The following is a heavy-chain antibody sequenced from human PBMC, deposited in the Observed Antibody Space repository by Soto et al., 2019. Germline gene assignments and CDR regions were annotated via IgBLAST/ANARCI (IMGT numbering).Heavy chain of an antibody. V-gene: IGHV1-18*01. D-gene: IGHD3-3*01. CDR1: GYTFNTYG. CDR3: ARDPHEFWTSYWFDP. Sequence: ASVKVSCKTSGYTFNTYGINWVRQAPGQGLELMGWISAYDGKTTYAERFQGRVTLTTDTSTSTAYMELRSLRSDDTAIYYCARDPHEFWTSYWFDPWGQGTPVTVS. J-gene: IGHJ5*02. CDR2: ISAYDGKT.